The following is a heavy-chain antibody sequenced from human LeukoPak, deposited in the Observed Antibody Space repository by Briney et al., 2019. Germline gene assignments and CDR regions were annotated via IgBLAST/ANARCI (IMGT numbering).Heavy chain of an antibody. CDR2: MNPNSGNT. D-gene: IGHD2-21*02. V-gene: IGHV1-8*01. CDR3: ASNVVVTANDAFDI. CDR1: GYTFTSYD. J-gene: IGHJ3*02. Sequence: APVKVSCKASGYTFTSYDINWVRQATGQGLEWMGWMNPNSGNTGYAQKFQGRVTMTRNTSISTAYMELSSLRSEDTAVYYCASNVVVTANDAFDIWGQGTMVTVSS.